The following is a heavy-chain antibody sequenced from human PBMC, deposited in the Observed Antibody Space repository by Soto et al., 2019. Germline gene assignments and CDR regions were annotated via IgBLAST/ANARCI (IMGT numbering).Heavy chain of an antibody. Sequence: GASVKVSCKASGGTFSSYAISWVRQAPGQGLEWMGGIIPIFGTANYAQKFQGRVTITADASTSTAYMELSSLRSEDTAVYYCARRYCSGGSCYSGLDPWGQGTLVTVSS. J-gene: IGHJ5*02. V-gene: IGHV1-69*13. CDR3: ARRYCSGGSCYSGLDP. CDR1: GGTFSSYA. D-gene: IGHD2-15*01. CDR2: IIPIFGTA.